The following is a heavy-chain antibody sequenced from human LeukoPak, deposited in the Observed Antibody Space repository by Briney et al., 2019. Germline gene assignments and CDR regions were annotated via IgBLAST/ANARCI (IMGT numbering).Heavy chain of an antibody. CDR1: GFTFSSYG. CDR2: ISYDGSNK. D-gene: IGHD3-22*01. J-gene: IGHJ5*02. Sequence: PGGSLRLSCAASGFTFSSYGMHWARQAPGKGLEWVAVISYDGSNKYYADSVKGRFTISRDNSKNTLYLQMNSLRAEDTAVYYCAKDKLGNYYDSSGYQASWGQGTLVTVSS. CDR3: AKDKLGNYYDSSGYQAS. V-gene: IGHV3-30*18.